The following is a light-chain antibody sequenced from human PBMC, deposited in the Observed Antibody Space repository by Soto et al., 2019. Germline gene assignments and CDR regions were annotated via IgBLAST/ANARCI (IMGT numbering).Light chain of an antibody. CDR3: KQYNNWPPWT. CDR2: GAS. CDR1: QRVSSK. J-gene: IGKJ1*01. Sequence: EIVLTPSQATLSVSLGERATLSFRVSQRVSSKLAWDQQKPGQAPRCLIYGASTRATGIPARLSGSGYEKEFTLTISSMQIEDFAVYSCKQYNNWPPWTFGKGTRWIS. V-gene: IGKV3-15*01.